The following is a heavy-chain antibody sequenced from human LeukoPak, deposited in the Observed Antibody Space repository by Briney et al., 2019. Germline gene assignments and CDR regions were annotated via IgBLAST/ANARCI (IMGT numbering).Heavy chain of an antibody. CDR3: ARGDTAAYYYYMDV. CDR1: GYTFNGYY. Sequence: GASVKVSCKSSGYTFNGYYMHWVRQAPGQGLEWMGWINPNNGGTKYAQNFQGRVTMTRDTSISTAYTELSSLRSEDTAVYYCARGDTAAYYYYMDVWGKGTTVTISS. J-gene: IGHJ6*03. D-gene: IGHD5-18*01. V-gene: IGHV1-2*02. CDR2: INPNNGGT.